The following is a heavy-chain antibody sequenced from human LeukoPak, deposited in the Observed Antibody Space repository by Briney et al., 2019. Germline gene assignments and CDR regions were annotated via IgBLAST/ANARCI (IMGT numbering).Heavy chain of an antibody. CDR3: ARDEITIIGVAIDI. D-gene: IGHD3-3*01. Sequence: ASVKVSCKASGGTFSSYAISWVRQAPGQGLEWMGGIIPVFGKANYAQKFQGRLTITADESTSTVYMELSSLRSEDTAVYYCARDEITIIGVAIDIWGQGTMVTVSS. J-gene: IGHJ3*02. CDR1: GGTFSSYA. CDR2: IIPVFGKA. V-gene: IGHV1-69*13.